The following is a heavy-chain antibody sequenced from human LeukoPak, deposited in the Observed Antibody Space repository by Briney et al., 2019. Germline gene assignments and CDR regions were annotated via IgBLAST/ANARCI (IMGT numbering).Heavy chain of an antibody. CDR1: GYTFTSYY. D-gene: IGHD3-16*02. CDR2: INPSGGST. Sequence: GESLKVSCKASGYTFTSYYMHWVRQAPGQGLEWMGIINPSGGSTSYAQKFQGRVTMTRDTSTSTVYMELSSLRSEDTAVYYCARARELSHFDYWGQGTLVTVSS. CDR3: ARARELSHFDY. J-gene: IGHJ4*02. V-gene: IGHV1-46*01.